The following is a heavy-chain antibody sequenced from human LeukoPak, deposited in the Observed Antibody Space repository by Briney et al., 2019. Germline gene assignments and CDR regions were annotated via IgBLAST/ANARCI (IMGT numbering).Heavy chain of an antibody. CDR1: GFTFSNYA. V-gene: IGHV3-23*01. D-gene: IGHD2-8*01. CDR3: AKGPDKYGIKAYADF. Sequence: GGSLRLYCAASGFTFSNYAMSWVRQAPGKGLERVSAITGSGGTTYYADSAKGRFTISRDNSKNTVYLQMNSLRAEDTAVYYCAKGPDKYGIKAYADFWGQGTLVTVSS. J-gene: IGHJ4*02. CDR2: ITGSGGTT.